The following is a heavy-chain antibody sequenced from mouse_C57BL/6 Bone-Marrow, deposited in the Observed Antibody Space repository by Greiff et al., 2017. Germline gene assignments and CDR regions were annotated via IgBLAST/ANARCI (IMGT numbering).Heavy chain of an antibody. J-gene: IGHJ2*01. CDR1: GYTFTSYW. Sequence: VQLQQPGAELVKPGASVKLSCKASGYTFTSYWMQWVKQRPGQGLEWIGEIDPSDSDTNYNQKFKGKATLTVDTSSSTAYMQLSSLTSEDSAVYYCAREVYYGNYFDYWGQGTTLTVSS. V-gene: IGHV1-50*01. CDR3: AREVYYGNYFDY. D-gene: IGHD2-1*01. CDR2: IDPSDSDT.